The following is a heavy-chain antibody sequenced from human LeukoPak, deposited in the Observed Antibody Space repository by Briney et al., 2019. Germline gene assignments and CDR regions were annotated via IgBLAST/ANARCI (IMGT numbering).Heavy chain of an antibody. J-gene: IGHJ4*02. Sequence: ASVKVSCKASGYIFTNYYMHWVRQAPGQGLEWMGWISAYNGNTNYAQKLQGRVTMTTDTSTSTAYMELRSLRSDDTAVYYCARVRATAMGDYWGQGTLVTVSS. V-gene: IGHV1-18*04. CDR1: GYIFTNYY. D-gene: IGHD5-18*01. CDR3: ARVRATAMGDY. CDR2: ISAYNGNT.